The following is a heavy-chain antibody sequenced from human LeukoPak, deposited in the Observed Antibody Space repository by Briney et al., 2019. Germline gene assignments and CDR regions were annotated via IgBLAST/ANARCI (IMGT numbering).Heavy chain of an antibody. J-gene: IGHJ4*02. D-gene: IGHD3-10*01. V-gene: IGHV4-34*01. CDR3: ARASYYYGSGSYYKSTRSYFDY. CDR1: GGSFSGYY. CDR2: INHSGST. Sequence: SETLSLPCAVYGGSFSGYYWSWIRQPPGKGLEWIGEINHSGSTNYNPSLKSRVTISVDTSKNQFSLKLSSVTAADTAVYYCARASYYYGSGSYYKSTRSYFDYWGQGTLVTVSS.